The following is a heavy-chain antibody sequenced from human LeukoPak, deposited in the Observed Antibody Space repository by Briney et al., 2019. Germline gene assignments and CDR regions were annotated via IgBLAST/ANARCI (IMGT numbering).Heavy chain of an antibody. CDR1: GGSISSRPYY. CDR2: ISYSGTT. D-gene: IGHD6-6*01. Sequence: PSETLSLTCTVSGGSISSRPYYWGWVRQPPGKGLEWIGTISYSGTTYYSPSLKSRVTISLDTSKNQFSLKLSSVTAADTAIYYCARDFNSSSTVYYYYYMDVWGKGTTVTVSS. CDR3: ARDFNSSSTVYYYYYMDV. V-gene: IGHV4-39*07. J-gene: IGHJ6*03.